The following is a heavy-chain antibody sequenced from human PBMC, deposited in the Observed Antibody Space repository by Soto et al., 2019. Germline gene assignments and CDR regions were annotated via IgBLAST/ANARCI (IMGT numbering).Heavy chain of an antibody. Sequence: SETLSLTCTVSGGSISSSSYYWGWIRQPPGKGLEWIGSIYYSGSTYYNPSLKSRVTISVDTSKNQFSLKLSSVTTADTAVYYCARRVGTGVHCYFDLWGRGTLVTVSS. CDR2: IYYSGST. CDR1: GGSISSSSYY. CDR3: ARRVGTGVHCYFDL. V-gene: IGHV4-39*01. D-gene: IGHD2-8*02. J-gene: IGHJ2*01.